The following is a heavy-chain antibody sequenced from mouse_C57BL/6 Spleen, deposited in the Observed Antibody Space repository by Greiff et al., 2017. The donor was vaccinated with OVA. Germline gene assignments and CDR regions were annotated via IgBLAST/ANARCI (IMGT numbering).Heavy chain of an antibody. CDR1: GYTFTDYE. CDR3: TKDYYGSSPAWFAY. J-gene: IGHJ3*01. Sequence: VQLQQSGAELVRPGASVTLSCKASGYTFTDYEKHWVKQTPVHGLEWIGAIDPETGGTAYNQKFKGKAILTADKSSSTAYMELRSLTSEDSAVYYCTKDYYGSSPAWFAYWGQGTLVTVSA. D-gene: IGHD1-1*01. V-gene: IGHV1-15*01. CDR2: IDPETGGT.